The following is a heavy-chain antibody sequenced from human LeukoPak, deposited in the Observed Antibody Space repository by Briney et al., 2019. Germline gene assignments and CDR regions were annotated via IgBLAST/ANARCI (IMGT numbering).Heavy chain of an antibody. Sequence: KPGGSLRLSCAASGFTVSSNYMSWVRQAPGKGLEWVSSIGGSGFSSHYADSVKGRFTISRDNSKNTLYLQMNSLRAEDTAVYYCAKGPYSGFSWGQGTLVTVSS. J-gene: IGHJ5*02. CDR2: IGGSGFSS. CDR3: AKGPYSGFS. V-gene: IGHV3-23*01. D-gene: IGHD1-26*01. CDR1: GFTVSSNY.